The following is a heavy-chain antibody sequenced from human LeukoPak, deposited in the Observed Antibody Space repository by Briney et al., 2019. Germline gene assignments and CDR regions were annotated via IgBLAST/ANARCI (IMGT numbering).Heavy chain of an antibody. Sequence: ASVKVSCKASGYTFTGYYMHWVRQAPGQGLEWMGWINPNSGGTNYVQKFQGRVTMTRNTSISTAYMELSSLRSEDTAVYYCARGWVVDYYYYYGMDVWGQGTTVTVSS. CDR2: INPNSGGT. D-gene: IGHD2-2*01. J-gene: IGHJ6*02. CDR1: GYTFTGYY. V-gene: IGHV1-2*02. CDR3: ARGWVVDYYYYYGMDV.